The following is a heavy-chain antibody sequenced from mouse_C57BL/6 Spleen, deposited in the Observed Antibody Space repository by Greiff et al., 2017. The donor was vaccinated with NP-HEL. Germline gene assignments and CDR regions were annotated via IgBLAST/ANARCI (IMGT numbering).Heavy chain of an antibody. CDR2: IDPSDSET. Sequence: QVQLQQPGAELVRPGSSVKLSCKASGYTFTSYWMHWVKQRPIQGLEWIGNIDPSDSETHYNQKFKDKATVTVDKSSSTAYMQLSSLTSEDSAVYYCARSGITKGMDYWGQGTSVTVSS. CDR1: GYTFTSYW. CDR3: ARSGITKGMDY. V-gene: IGHV1-52*01. D-gene: IGHD1-1*01. J-gene: IGHJ4*01.